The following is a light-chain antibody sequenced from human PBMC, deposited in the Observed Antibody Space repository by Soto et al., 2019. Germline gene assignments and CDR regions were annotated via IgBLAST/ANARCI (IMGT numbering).Light chain of an antibody. CDR1: QSLLQSNGYNS. CDR3: MEDQQSSPYT. Sequence: DIVMTQSPLSLPVTPGEPASISCRSSQSLLQSNGYNSLDWYLQKPGQSPHLLIYLGSIRAYAIPDRFSGRGSGTDFTLKNSSVEAEDVVISYCMEDQQSSPYTFGRGTKVEI. V-gene: IGKV2-28*01. J-gene: IGKJ2*01. CDR2: LGS.